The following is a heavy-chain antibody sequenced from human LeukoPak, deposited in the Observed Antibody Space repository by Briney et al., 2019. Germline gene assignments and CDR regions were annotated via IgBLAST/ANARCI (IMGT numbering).Heavy chain of an antibody. CDR1: GFTFSSYG. D-gene: IGHD2-15*01. Sequence: GGSLRLSCAASGFTFSSYGMSWVRQAPGKGLEWLSHITSGGTIYYADSVKGRFTISRDNAKSSLYLQMSSLRDEDTAVYYCARRYCSGGSCGVGPYFDYWAREPWSPSPQ. CDR2: ITSGGTI. CDR3: ARRYCSGGSCGVGPYFDY. V-gene: IGHV3-48*02. J-gene: IGHJ4*02.